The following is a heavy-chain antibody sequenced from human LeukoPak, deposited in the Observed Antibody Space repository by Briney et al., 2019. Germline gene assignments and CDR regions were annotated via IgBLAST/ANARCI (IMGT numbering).Heavy chain of an antibody. V-gene: IGHV1-46*01. Sequence: ASVKVSCKASGYTFTSYYMHWVRQAPGQGLEWMGIINPSGGSTGYAQKFQGRVTMTRDTSTSTVYMELSSLRSEDTAVYYCARAGRVSIVVVPAANLPDYWGQGTLVTVSS. D-gene: IGHD2-2*01. CDR2: INPSGGST. CDR3: ARAGRVSIVVVPAANLPDY. J-gene: IGHJ4*02. CDR1: GYTFTSYY.